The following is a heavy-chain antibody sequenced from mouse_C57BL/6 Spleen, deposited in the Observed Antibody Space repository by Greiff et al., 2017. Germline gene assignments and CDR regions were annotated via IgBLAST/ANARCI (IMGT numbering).Heavy chain of an antibody. J-gene: IGHJ2*01. D-gene: IGHD2-4*01. CDR1: GFNIKDDY. CDR3: TTIYYDYGPFDY. CDR2: IDPENGDT. Sequence: EVHLVESGAELVRPGASVKLSCTASGFNIKDDYMHWVKQRPEQGLEWIGWIDPENGDTESASKFQGKATITADTSSNTAYLQLSSLTSEDTAVYYCTTIYYDYGPFDYWGQGTTLTVSS. V-gene: IGHV14-4*01.